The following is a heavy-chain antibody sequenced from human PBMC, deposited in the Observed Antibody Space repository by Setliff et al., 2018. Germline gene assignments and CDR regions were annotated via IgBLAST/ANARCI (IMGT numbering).Heavy chain of an antibody. CDR1: GFTLSHNW. J-gene: IGHJ4*02. CDR3: VRDGAGAFDY. V-gene: IGHV3-74*01. CDR2: INNDGSVT. D-gene: IGHD1-26*01. Sequence: SGGSLRLSCAASGFTLSHNWMNWVRQGPGKGLVWVSYINNDGSVTKYGDSVKGRFTISRDNAKNTLYLQMNSLRAEDTAVYYCVRDGAGAFDYWGQGALVTVSS.